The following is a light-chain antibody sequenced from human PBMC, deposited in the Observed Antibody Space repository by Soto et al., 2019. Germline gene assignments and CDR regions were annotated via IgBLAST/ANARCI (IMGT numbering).Light chain of an antibody. Sequence: EIVLTQSPGTLSLSPGERATLSCRASQSVSRNYLAWYQQKPGQAPRLLIYGASSRATGIPDRFSGSGSGTDFTLTISRLEPEDFAVYSCRQYGTSPWTFGQGTKVEIK. CDR3: RQYGTSPWT. V-gene: IGKV3-20*01. CDR1: QSVSRNY. J-gene: IGKJ1*01. CDR2: GAS.